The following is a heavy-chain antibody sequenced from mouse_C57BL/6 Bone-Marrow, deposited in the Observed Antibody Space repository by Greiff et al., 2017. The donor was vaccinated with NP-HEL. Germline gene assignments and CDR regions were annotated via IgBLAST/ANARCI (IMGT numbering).Heavy chain of an antibody. CDR2: IDPENGDT. J-gene: IGHJ1*03. CDR1: GFNIKDDY. Sequence: EVQLQQSGAELVRPGASVKLSCTASGFNIKDDYMHWVKQRPEQGLEWIGWIDPENGDTESASKFQGKATITADTSSNTAYLQLSSLTSEDAAVYYLTTVTIVTTPWYFDVWGTGTTVTVSS. D-gene: IGHD2-5*01. V-gene: IGHV14-4*01. CDR3: TTVTIVTTPWYFDV.